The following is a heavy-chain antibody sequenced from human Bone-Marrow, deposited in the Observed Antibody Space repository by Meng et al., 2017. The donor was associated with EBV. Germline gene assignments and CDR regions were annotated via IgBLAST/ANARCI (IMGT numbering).Heavy chain of an antibody. V-gene: IGHV4-61*01. J-gene: IGHJ4*02. CDR3: ARVALAVAGYFDY. D-gene: IGHD6-19*01. CDR2: IYYSGST. CDR1: GGSVSSGSYY. Sequence: QGRFKDSGPGLVKPSENLPLTCTVSGGSVSSGSYYWSWIRQPPGKGLEWIGYIYYSGSTNYNPSLKSRVTISVDTSKNQFSLKLSSVTAADTAVYYCARVALAVAGYFDYWGQGTLVTVSS.